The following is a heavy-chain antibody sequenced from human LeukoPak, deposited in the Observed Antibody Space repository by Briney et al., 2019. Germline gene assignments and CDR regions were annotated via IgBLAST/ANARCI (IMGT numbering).Heavy chain of an antibody. CDR1: GYTLTELS. V-gene: IGHV1-24*01. J-gene: IGHJ4*02. CDR3: ATGLDDSSGYYSIPFDY. D-gene: IGHD3-22*01. CDR2: FDPEDGET. Sequence: GASVKVSCKVSGYTLTELSMHWVRQAPGKGLEWMGGFDPEDGETIYAQKFQGRVTMTEDTSTDTAYMELSSLRSEDTAVYYCATGLDDSSGYYSIPFDYWGQGTLVTVSS.